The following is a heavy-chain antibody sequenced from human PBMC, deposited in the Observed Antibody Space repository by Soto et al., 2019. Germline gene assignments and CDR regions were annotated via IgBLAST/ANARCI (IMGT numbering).Heavy chain of an antibody. Sequence: EVQLLESGGGLVQPGGSLRLSCAASGFTFSSYAMSWVRQAPGKGLEWVSAISGSGGSTYYAGSVKGRFTISRDNSKNTLYLQMNSLRAEDTAVYYCAKGDIVVVVAATLVDYWGQGTLVTVSS. CDR3: AKGDIVVVVAATLVDY. V-gene: IGHV3-23*01. CDR2: ISGSGGST. CDR1: GFTFSSYA. J-gene: IGHJ4*02. D-gene: IGHD2-15*01.